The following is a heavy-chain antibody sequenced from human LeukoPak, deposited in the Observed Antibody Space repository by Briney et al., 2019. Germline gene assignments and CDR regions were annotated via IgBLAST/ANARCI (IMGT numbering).Heavy chain of an antibody. CDR2: ISTSGRTI. Sequence: KPGGSLRLSCAASGFTFSDYYMSWIRQAPGKGLEWVSYISTSGRTIKYADSVRGRFTISRDNDKNSLFLQMNSLRAEDTAVYHCVRVTELYHYDNSGHYYFDYWGQGTLVTVSS. J-gene: IGHJ4*02. CDR1: GFTFSDYY. D-gene: IGHD3-22*01. CDR3: VRVTELYHYDNSGHYYFDY. V-gene: IGHV3-11*04.